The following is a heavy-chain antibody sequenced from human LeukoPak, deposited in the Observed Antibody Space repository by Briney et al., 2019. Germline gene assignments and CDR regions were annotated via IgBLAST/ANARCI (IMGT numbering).Heavy chain of an antibody. CDR2: MYYSGST. Sequence: PGGSLRLSCAASGFTFSNYAIHWVRQPPGKGLEWIGSMYYSGSTYYNPSLKSRVTISADTSKNQFSLKVRSVTAADTAVYYCARALRSGYGWVDYWGQGILVTVSS. CDR3: ARALRSGYGWVDY. D-gene: IGHD5-12*01. V-gene: IGHV4-39*07. J-gene: IGHJ4*02. CDR1: GFTFSNYA.